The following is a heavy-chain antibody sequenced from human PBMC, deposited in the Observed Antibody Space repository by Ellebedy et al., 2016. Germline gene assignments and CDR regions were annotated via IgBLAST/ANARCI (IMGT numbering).Heavy chain of an antibody. CDR2: IISILDIA. Sequence: ASVKVSCKASGGTFSSSAINWVRQAPGQGLEWMVRIISILDIAHYAQKFQGRVTITSDKSSSTAYMELSSLRSEDTAVYYCASPLMGYSSSHTPGYYGMDVWGQGTTVTVSS. CDR3: ASPLMGYSSSHTPGYYGMDV. V-gene: IGHV1-69*04. CDR1: GGTFSSSA. D-gene: IGHD6-6*01. J-gene: IGHJ6*02.